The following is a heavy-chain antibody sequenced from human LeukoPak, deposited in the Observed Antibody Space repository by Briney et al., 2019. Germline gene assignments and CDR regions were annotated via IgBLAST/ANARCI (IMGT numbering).Heavy chain of an antibody. CDR3: AKESSGGWYSDY. J-gene: IGHJ4*02. V-gene: IGHV1-69*04. CDR2: IIPILGIA. D-gene: IGHD2-21*02. Sequence: SVKVSCKASGGTFSSYAISWVRQAPGQGLEWMGRIIPILGIANYAQKFQGRVTITADKSTSTAYMELSSLRSEDTAVYYCAKESSGGWYSDYWGQGTLVTVSS. CDR1: GGTFSSYA.